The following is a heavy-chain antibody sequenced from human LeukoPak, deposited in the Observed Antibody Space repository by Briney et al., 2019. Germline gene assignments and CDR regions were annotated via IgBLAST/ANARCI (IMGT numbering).Heavy chain of an antibody. CDR2: ISGSGGST. Sequence: PGGSLRLSCAAFGFTFSSYAMSWVRQAPGKGLEWVSAISGSGGSTYYADSVKGRFTISRDNSKNTLYLQMNSLRAEDTAVYYCAKDPHAIVATASEGDYWGQGTLVTVSS. J-gene: IGHJ4*02. D-gene: IGHD5-12*01. CDR1: GFTFSSYA. CDR3: AKDPHAIVATASEGDY. V-gene: IGHV3-23*01.